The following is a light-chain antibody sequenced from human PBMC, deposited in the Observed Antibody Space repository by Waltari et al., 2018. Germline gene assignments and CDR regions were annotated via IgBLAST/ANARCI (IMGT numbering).Light chain of an antibody. V-gene: IGKV3-11*01. Sequence: EIVLTQSQATLSLSPGERATLSCRASHSVNWYLAWYQQRPGQAPRLLIYDASNRATGIPARFSGSGSETDFTLTISSLEPEDSAVYYCQQRRNWPLTFGGGTKAEIK. CDR2: DAS. CDR3: QQRRNWPLT. J-gene: IGKJ4*01. CDR1: HSVNWY.